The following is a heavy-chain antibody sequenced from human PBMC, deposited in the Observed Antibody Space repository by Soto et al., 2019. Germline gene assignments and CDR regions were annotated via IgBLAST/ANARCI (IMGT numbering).Heavy chain of an antibody. J-gene: IGHJ4*02. Sequence: QVQLQESGPRLVKPSQTLSLTCTVSGGSITRGGYYWTWIRQHPGKGLEWIWYIYYSGSTYYNPSLKSRLTMSVDTSKNQFSLKLSSVTVADTAVYYCARVDSGGYAYFDYWGQGTLVTVSS. V-gene: IGHV4-31*03. D-gene: IGHD5-12*01. CDR1: GGSITRGGYY. CDR2: IYYSGST. CDR3: ARVDSGGYAYFDY.